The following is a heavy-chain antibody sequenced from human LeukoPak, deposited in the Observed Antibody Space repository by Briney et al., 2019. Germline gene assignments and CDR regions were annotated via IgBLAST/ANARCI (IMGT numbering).Heavy chain of an antibody. D-gene: IGHD2-2*01. Sequence: PSETLSLTCTVSGGSISSNSYFWGWIRQPPGKGLEWIGSISYSGSTHYNPSLKSRATISVDTSKNQFSLKLSSVTAADTAVYYCARRGCSSTSCYSLSFDPWGQGTLVTVSS. CDR3: ARRGCSSTSCYSLSFDP. CDR2: ISYSGST. V-gene: IGHV4-39*01. J-gene: IGHJ5*02. CDR1: GGSISSNSYF.